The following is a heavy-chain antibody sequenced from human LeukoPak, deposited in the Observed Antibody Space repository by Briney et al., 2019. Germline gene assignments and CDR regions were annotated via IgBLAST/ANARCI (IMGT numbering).Heavy chain of an antibody. J-gene: IGHJ6*03. V-gene: IGHV4-59*12. Sequence: KSSETLSLTCTVSDDSITIYYWTWIRQPPGKGLEWIGYIDHTGSTNYNPSLNSRVTISRDTSKNQFSLKLSSVTAADTAVYYCARERGPEIRGVIISLYYMDVWGKGTTVTVSS. CDR3: ARERGPEIRGVIISLYYMDV. CDR2: IDHTGST. D-gene: IGHD3-10*01. CDR1: DDSITIYY.